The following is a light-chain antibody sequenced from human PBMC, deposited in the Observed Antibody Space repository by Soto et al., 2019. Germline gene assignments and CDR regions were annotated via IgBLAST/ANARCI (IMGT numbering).Light chain of an antibody. CDR1: QSVLYSSNNKNH. CDR2: WTS. CDR3: QQYYGAPYT. V-gene: IGKV4-1*01. J-gene: IGKJ2*01. Sequence: DIVMTQSPDSLAVSLGERATINCKSSQSVLYSSNNKNHLAWYQHKPGQPPKLLIYWTSIRESGVPNRFSGSGSGTDFTLTISSLQAEDVAVYFCQQYYGAPYTFGQGTKLEIK.